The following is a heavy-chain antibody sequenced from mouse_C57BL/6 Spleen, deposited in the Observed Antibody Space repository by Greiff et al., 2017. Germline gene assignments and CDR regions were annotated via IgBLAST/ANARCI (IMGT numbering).Heavy chain of an antibody. CDR3: ARGDYYGSSYGYFDV. Sequence: VQLVESGPELVKPGASVKLSCKASGYTFTSYDINWVKQRPGQGLEWIGWIYPRDGSTKYNEKFKGKATLTVDTSSSTAYMELHSLTSEDSAVYFCARGDYYGSSYGYFDVWGTGTTVTVSS. J-gene: IGHJ1*03. CDR2: IYPRDGST. D-gene: IGHD1-1*01. V-gene: IGHV1-85*01. CDR1: GYTFTSYD.